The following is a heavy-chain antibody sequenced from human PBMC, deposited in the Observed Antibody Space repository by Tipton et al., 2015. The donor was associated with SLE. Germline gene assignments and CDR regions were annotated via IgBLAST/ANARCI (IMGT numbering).Heavy chain of an antibody. V-gene: IGHV1-46*01. CDR3: ARDWQQLPFDC. J-gene: IGHJ4*02. CDR2: INPSGGST. CDR1: GYTFTSYY. Sequence: QLVQSGAEVKKPGASVKVSCKASGYTFTSYYIHWVRQAPGQGLEWMGIINPSGGSTSDALKFQGRVTMSRDTSTSTVYMELSSLRSDDTAVYYCARDWQQLPFDCWGQGTLGTVSS. D-gene: IGHD6-13*01.